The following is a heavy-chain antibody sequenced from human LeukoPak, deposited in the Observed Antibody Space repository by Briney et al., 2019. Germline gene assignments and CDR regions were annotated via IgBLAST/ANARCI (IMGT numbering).Heavy chain of an antibody. Sequence: GGSLRLSCAASGFTFSSYSMNWVRQAPGKGLEWVSSISSSSSYIYYADSVKGRFTISRDNAKNSLYLQMNSLRAEDTAVYYCARESSGSYYGDYRGQGTLVTVSS. CDR3: ARESSGSYYGDY. CDR1: GFTFSSYS. V-gene: IGHV3-21*01. J-gene: IGHJ4*02. CDR2: ISSSSSYI. D-gene: IGHD1-26*01.